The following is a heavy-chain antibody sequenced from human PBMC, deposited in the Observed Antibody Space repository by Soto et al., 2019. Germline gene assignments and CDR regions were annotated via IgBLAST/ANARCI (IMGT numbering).Heavy chain of an antibody. V-gene: IGHV3-30*18. J-gene: IGHJ6*02. CDR1: GFTFSSYG. Sequence: GGSLRLSCAASGFTFSSYGMHWVRQAPGKGLEWVAVISYDGSNKYYADSVKGRFTISRGNSKNTLYLQMNSLRAEDTAVYYCAKDRGSLLYYYGSGSIAMDVCGQVTTVTVSS. CDR2: ISYDGSNK. D-gene: IGHD3-10*01. CDR3: AKDRGSLLYYYGSGSIAMDV.